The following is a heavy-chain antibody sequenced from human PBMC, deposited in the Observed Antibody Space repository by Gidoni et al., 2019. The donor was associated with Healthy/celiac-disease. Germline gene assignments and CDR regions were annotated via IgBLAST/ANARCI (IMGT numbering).Heavy chain of an antibody. CDR3: ARGGYDILTGKKGSWLDP. CDR1: GGSISSYY. V-gene: IGHV4-59*01. CDR2: IYYSGST. J-gene: IGHJ5*02. Sequence: QVQLQESGPGLVKPSETLSLTCTVSGGSISSYYWSWIRQPPGKGLEWIGYIYYSGSTNYNPSLKSRVTISVDTSKNQFSLKLSSVTAADTAVYYCARGGYDILTGKKGSWLDPWGQGTLVTVSS. D-gene: IGHD3-9*01.